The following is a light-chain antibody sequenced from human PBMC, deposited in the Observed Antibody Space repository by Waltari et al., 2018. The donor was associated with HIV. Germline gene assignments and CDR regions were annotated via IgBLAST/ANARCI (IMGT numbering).Light chain of an antibody. J-gene: IGLJ2*01. V-gene: IGLV1-40*01. CDR2: GNS. CDR3: QSYDSSLSGLL. CDR1: SSNIGAGFA. Sequence: QSVLTQPPSVSGAPAKRVPISCTGCSSNIGAGFAVHEYQQLPGTAPKLLLYGNSNRPSGVPVRFSGSKSGTSASLAITVLQAEDEADYYCQSYDSSLSGLLFGGGTKLTVL.